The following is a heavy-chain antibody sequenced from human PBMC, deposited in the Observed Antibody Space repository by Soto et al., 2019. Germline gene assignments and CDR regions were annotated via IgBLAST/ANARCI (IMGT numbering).Heavy chain of an antibody. CDR1: GFTVSSNY. Sequence: GGSLRLSCAASGFTVSSNYMSWVRQAPGKGLEWVSVIYSGGSTYYADSVKGRFTISRDNSKNTLYLQMNSLRAEDTAVYYCARNRGSSWWIDYWGQGTLVTVSS. V-gene: IGHV3-53*01. CDR3: ARNRGSSWWIDY. J-gene: IGHJ4*02. D-gene: IGHD6-13*01. CDR2: IYSGGST.